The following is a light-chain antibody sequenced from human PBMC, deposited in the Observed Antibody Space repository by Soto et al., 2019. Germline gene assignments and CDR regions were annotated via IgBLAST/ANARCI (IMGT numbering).Light chain of an antibody. CDR3: QQYGSSPRT. Sequence: EIVLTQSPGTLSLSPGERATLSCRASQSVNNNYLAWYQQKPGQAPTLIIFTTSVRATGISDRFSGTGSGTDLTLPISRLEPEDFAVYYCQQYGSSPRTFGQGTKVEVK. V-gene: IGKV3-20*01. CDR2: TTS. CDR1: QSVNNNY. J-gene: IGKJ1*01.